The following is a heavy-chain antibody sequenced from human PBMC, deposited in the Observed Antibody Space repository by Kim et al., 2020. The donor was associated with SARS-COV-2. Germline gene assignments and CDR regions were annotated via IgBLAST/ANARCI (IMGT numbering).Heavy chain of an antibody. Sequence: GGSLRLSCAASGFTFSSYSMNWVRQAPGKGLEWVSSISSSSSYIYYADSVKGRFTISRDNAKNSLYLQMNSLRAEDTAVYYCARDQEYNWNPGRIDYWGQGTLVTVSS. CDR3: ARDQEYNWNPGRIDY. V-gene: IGHV3-21*01. CDR1: GFTFSSYS. CDR2: ISSSSSYI. D-gene: IGHD1-20*01. J-gene: IGHJ4*02.